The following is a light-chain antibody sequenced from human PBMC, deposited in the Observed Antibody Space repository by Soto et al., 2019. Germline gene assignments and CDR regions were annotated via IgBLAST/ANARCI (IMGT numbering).Light chain of an antibody. CDR1: SSDVGGYYY. V-gene: IGLV2-8*01. CDR2: EVS. J-gene: IGLJ1*01. CDR3: SSYAGSNTPYV. Sequence: QSALTQPPSASGSPGQSVTISCTGTSSDVGGYYYVSWYQQHPGKAPKLMIYEVSKRPSRVPDRFSGSKSGNTASLTVSGLQADDEADYYCSSYAGSNTPYVFGTGTKLTVL.